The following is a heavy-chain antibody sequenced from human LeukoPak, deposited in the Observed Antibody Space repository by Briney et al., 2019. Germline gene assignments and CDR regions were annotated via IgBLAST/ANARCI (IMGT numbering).Heavy chain of an antibody. J-gene: IGHJ4*02. CDR1: GFPFSIYG. CDR2: ISGSGDNT. V-gene: IGHV3-23*01. CDR3: AKGSYYDSSGSFYFDY. D-gene: IGHD3-22*01. Sequence: GRSLRLSCAASGFPFSIYGMHWVRQAPGKGLEWVSGISGSGDNTYYADSVKGRFTISRDNSKNTLYVQVNSLGTEDTAAYYCAKGSYYDSSGSFYFDYWGQGTLVTVSS.